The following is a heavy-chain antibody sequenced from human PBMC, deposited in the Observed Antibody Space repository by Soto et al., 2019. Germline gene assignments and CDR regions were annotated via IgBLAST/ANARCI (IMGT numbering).Heavy chain of an antibody. D-gene: IGHD5-18*01. V-gene: IGHV1-18*01. CDR3: AMVDNYVTPTPQDV. CDR2: SSPYSGNT. Sequence: QVHLVQSGDEARKPGSSVKVSCKASGYIFVNYGLDWVRHAPGQGVEWMGWSSPYSGNTHYASKVQGRLTMTTDTSTSKAYMDLGSLTSDDTAVYYLAMVDNYVTPTPQDVWGQGTTVTVSS. CDR1: GYIFVNYG. J-gene: IGHJ6*02.